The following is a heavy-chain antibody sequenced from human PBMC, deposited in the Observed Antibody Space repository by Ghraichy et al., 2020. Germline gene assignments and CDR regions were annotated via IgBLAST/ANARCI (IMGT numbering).Heavy chain of an antibody. CDR2: ISVYNGNT. V-gene: IGHV1-18*04. J-gene: IGHJ4*02. CDR1: GYTFSSYG. Sequence: GSVKVSCKASGYTFSSYGISWVRQAPGQGLEWMGWISVYNGNTMYAQKLQGRVTMTTDTSTSTAYMELRSLRSDDTAVYYCARRVAAVGTGGYYFDYWGQGTLVTVSS. D-gene: IGHD6-13*01. CDR3: ARRVAAVGTGGYYFDY.